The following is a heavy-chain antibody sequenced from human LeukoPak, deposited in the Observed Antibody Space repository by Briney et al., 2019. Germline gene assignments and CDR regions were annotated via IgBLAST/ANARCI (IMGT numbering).Heavy chain of an antibody. CDR1: GYTFTSYG. CDR2: ISAYNGNT. D-gene: IGHD3-16*01. Sequence: AAVKVSCKASGYTFTSYGISWGRRAPRPGLGWLGWISAYNGNTNYARKLQGRVTLTTDTSTRTAYMELRSLRSDDTAVYYCARDIRHMGFDYWGQGTPVTVSS. V-gene: IGHV1-18*01. J-gene: IGHJ4*02. CDR3: ARDIRHMGFDY.